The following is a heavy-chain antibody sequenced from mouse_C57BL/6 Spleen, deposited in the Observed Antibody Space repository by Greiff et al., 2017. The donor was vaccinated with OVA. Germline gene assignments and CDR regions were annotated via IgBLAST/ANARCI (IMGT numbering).Heavy chain of an antibody. V-gene: IGHV5-4*01. CDR3: AREDYDYYYAMDY. CDR1: GFTFSSYA. J-gene: IGHJ4*01. Sequence: EVHLVESGGGLVKPGGSLKLSCAASGFTFSSYAMSWVRQTPEKRLEWVATISDGGSYTYYPDNVKGRFTISRDNAKNNLYLQMSHLKSEDTAMYYCAREDYDYYYAMDYWGQGTSVTVSS. CDR2: ISDGGSYT. D-gene: IGHD2-4*01.